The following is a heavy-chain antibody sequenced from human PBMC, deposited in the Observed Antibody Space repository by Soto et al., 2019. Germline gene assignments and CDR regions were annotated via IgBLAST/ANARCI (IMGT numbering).Heavy chain of an antibody. CDR1: GGSIDSGGYY. CDR2: IYYGRRP. CDR3: ARHPIFGVVFTHYYYGMEG. Sequence: LYPTCTGSGGSIDSGGYYWSWIRQTPGKGREWFWSIYYGRRPYCNPSLKTRVTRSVDPSKNQFSLRLSSVTAADTAVYYCARHPIFGVVFTHYYYGMEGWGQGTTVTVSS. J-gene: IGHJ6*02. V-gene: IGHV4-39*01. D-gene: IGHD3-3*01.